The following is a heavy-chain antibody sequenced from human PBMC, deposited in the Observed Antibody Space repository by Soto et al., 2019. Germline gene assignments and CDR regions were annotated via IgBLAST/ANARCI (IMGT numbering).Heavy chain of an antibody. V-gene: IGHV4-4*07. CDR3: VRDATKTSRDWFDX. CDR2: IYATGTT. D-gene: IGHD1-1*01. CDR1: GASISGFY. J-gene: IGHJ5*02. Sequence: PSETLSLTFTVSGASISGFYWSWIRKSAGKGLEWIWRIYATGTTDYNPSLKSRVMMSVDTSKKQFYLKFRSVTAADTAVYYCVRDATKTSRDWFDXWGQGISVTVSX.